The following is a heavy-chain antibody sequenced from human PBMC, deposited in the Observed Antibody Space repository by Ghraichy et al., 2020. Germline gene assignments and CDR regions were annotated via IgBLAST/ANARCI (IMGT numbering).Heavy chain of an antibody. Sequence: GESLNISCAASGFTFSSYSMNWVRQAPGKGLEWVSSISSSSSYIYYADSVKGRFTISRDNAKNSLYLQMNSLSAEDTAVYYCALDCSGGSCYLGATWGQGTLVTVSS. V-gene: IGHV3-21*01. CDR3: ALDCSGGSCYLGAT. CDR2: ISSSSSYI. J-gene: IGHJ4*02. D-gene: IGHD2-15*01. CDR1: GFTFSSYS.